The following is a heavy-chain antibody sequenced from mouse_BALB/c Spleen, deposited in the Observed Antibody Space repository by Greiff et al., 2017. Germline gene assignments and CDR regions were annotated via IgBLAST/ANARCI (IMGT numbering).Heavy chain of an antibody. D-gene: IGHD2-4*01. J-gene: IGHJ2*01. Sequence: EVKVVESGGGLVQPGGSRKLSCAASGFTFSDYGMAWVRQAPGKGPEWVAFISNLAYSIYYADTVTGRFTISRENAKNTLYLEMSSLRSEDTAMYYCARIGGLRLFDYWGQGTTLTVSS. CDR1: GFTFSDYG. CDR2: ISNLAYSI. V-gene: IGHV5-15*02. CDR3: ARIGGLRLFDY.